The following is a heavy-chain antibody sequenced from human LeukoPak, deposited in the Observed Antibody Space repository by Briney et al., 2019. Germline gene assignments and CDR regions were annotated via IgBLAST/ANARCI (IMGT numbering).Heavy chain of an antibody. CDR3: ARDRTTVVTPAAFDI. CDR2: ISSSSSYI. V-gene: IGHV3-21*01. D-gene: IGHD4-23*01. CDR1: GFTFSSYS. J-gene: IGHJ3*02. Sequence: GGSLRLSCAASGFTFSSYSMNWVRQAPGKGLEWVSSISSSSSYIYYADSLKGRFTISRDNAKNSLYLQMNSLRPEDTAVYYCARDRTTVVTPAAFDIWGQGTMVTVSS.